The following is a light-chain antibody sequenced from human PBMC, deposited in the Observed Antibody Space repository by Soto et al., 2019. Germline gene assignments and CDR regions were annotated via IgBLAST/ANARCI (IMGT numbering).Light chain of an antibody. CDR1: QAIGND. CDR3: LQHNSLPWT. CDR2: AAF. V-gene: IGKV1-17*01. Sequence: DIQMTQSPSSLSDSVGDRITITCRASQAIGNDLGWYQQKPGKAPKRLIYAAFTLQSGVPSRFSGSGSETEFTLTIYGLQAEDFATYYCLQHNSLPWTLGQGTKVDIK. J-gene: IGKJ1*01.